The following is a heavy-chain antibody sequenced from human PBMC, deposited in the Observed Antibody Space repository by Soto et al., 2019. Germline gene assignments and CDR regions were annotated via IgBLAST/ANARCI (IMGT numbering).Heavy chain of an antibody. CDR2: ISYDGSNK. Sequence: QVQLVESGGGVVQPGRSLRLSCAASGFTFSSYAMHWVRQAPGKGLEWVAVISYDGSNKYYADSVKGRFTISRDNSKNTLYLQMNSLRAEDTAVYYCARDPYCSGGSCYYAHFDYWGQGTLVTVSS. CDR1: GFTFSSYA. CDR3: ARDPYCSGGSCYYAHFDY. D-gene: IGHD2-15*01. J-gene: IGHJ4*02. V-gene: IGHV3-30-3*01.